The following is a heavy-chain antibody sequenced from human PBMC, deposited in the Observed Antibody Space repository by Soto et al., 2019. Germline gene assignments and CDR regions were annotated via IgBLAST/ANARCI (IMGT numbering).Heavy chain of an antibody. D-gene: IGHD3-10*02. Sequence: GGSLRLSCVGSGFILSNNGMHWVRQTPGKGLEWVAFMSYDGSDTFYADSVKGRFTISRDNSKNTLFLHMSNLRAEDTAMYYCTIVRVADSALDHWGQGTLVTAPQ. J-gene: IGHJ4*02. CDR1: GFILSNNG. CDR2: MSYDGSDT. V-gene: IGHV3-30*02. CDR3: TIVRVADSALDH.